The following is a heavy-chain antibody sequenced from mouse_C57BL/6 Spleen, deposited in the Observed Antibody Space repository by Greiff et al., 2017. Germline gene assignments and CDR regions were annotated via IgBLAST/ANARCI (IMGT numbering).Heavy chain of an antibody. D-gene: IGHD2-2*01. CDR3: ARKGDYGYDDPYAMDY. Sequence: QVQLQQPGAELVKPGASVKLSCKASGYTFTSYWMHWVKQRPGQGLEWIGMIHPNSGSTNYNEKFKSKATLTVDKSSSTAYMQLSSLTSEDSAVYYCARKGDYGYDDPYAMDYWGQGTSVTVSS. J-gene: IGHJ4*01. CDR2: IHPNSGST. CDR1: GYTFTSYW. V-gene: IGHV1-64*01.